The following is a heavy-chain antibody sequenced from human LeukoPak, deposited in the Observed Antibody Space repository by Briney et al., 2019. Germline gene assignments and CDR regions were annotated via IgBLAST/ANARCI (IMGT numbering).Heavy chain of an antibody. V-gene: IGHV3-7*01. CDR3: ARGPIVVVIPVTYSSYFDY. Sequence: PGGSLRLSCVGSGFTFSNYWMNWVRQAPGKGLEWVANINQDGSETYYEDSVKGRFTISRDNARKSLYLQVNSLRAEDTAVYYCARGPIVVVIPVTYSSYFDYWGQGTLVTVSS. CDR1: GFTFSNYW. J-gene: IGHJ4*02. CDR2: INQDGSET. D-gene: IGHD3-22*01.